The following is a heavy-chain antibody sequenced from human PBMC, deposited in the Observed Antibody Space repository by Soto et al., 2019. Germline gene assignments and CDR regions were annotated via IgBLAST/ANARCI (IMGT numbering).Heavy chain of an antibody. Sequence: EVKVVESGGGLVQPGGSLRLSCAAYGFTFSDNWMHWVRQPPGKGPVWVSRISGDASSTSYADSVKGRFTISRDSTKNPVYLQMDRLRVEDTAVYYCTRGGTRTTYWGLFDSWGQGTLVTVSS. CDR1: GFTFSDNW. CDR2: ISGDASST. V-gene: IGHV3-74*01. CDR3: TRGGTRTTYWGLFDS. J-gene: IGHJ4*02. D-gene: IGHD7-27*01.